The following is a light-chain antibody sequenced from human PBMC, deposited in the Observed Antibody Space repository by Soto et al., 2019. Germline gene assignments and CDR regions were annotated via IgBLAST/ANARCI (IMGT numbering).Light chain of an antibody. CDR2: EGT. CDR3: CSYASGDNFE. J-gene: IGLJ2*01. Sequence: QSALTQPASVSGSPGQSITISCTGTSSDVENYNLVSWYQHHPGKAPKLMIYEGTKRPSGVSNRFSGSKSGNTASLTISGLQAEDEADYYCCSYASGDNFEFGGGTKVTVL. CDR1: SSDVENYNL. V-gene: IGLV2-23*03.